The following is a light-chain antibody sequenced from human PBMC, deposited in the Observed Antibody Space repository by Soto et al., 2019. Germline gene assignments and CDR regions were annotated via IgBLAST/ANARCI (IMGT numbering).Light chain of an antibody. CDR2: GAS. Sequence: DIQMTQSPSSLSASVGDRVTISCRASQSISSYLNWYQQKPGKAPKLLIYGASTRATGIPARFSGSGSGTEFTLTISSLQSEDFAAYYCQQYNDWPLLTFGGGTKVDIK. V-gene: IGKV1-39*01. CDR3: QQYNDWPLLT. J-gene: IGKJ4*01. CDR1: QSISSY.